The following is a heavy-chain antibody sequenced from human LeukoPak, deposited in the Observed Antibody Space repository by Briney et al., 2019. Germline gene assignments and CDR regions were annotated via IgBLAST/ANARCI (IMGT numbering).Heavy chain of an antibody. CDR3: AKDSAVHCNAGRFDAFDI. CDR2: ISGSGGST. D-gene: IGHD1-1*01. Sequence: GGSLRLSCAASGFTFSSYAMSWVRQAPGKGLDWVSAISGSGGSTYYAHSVKGRFTISRDNSKNTLYLQMNSLRAEDTAVYYCAKDSAVHCNAGRFDAFDIWGQGTMVTVSS. CDR1: GFTFSSYA. V-gene: IGHV3-23*01. J-gene: IGHJ3*02.